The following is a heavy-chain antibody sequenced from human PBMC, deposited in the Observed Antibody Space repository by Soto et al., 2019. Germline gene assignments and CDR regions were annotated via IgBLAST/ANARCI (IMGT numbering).Heavy chain of an antibody. D-gene: IGHD1-1*01. CDR3: ARERGAAPGPFDY. CDR1: GFTFSSYS. Sequence: EVQLVESGGGLVKPGGSLRLSCAASGFTFSSYSMNWVRQAPGKGLEWVSSISSSSSYIYYADSVKGRFTISRDNAKNSLYLQMNSLRAEDTAVYYCARERGAAPGPFDYWGQGTLVTVSS. CDR2: ISSSSSYI. J-gene: IGHJ4*02. V-gene: IGHV3-21*01.